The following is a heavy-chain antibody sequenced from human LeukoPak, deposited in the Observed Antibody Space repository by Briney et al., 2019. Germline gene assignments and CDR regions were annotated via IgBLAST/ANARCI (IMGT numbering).Heavy chain of an antibody. J-gene: IGHJ4*02. Sequence: SETLSLTCTVSGGSISNDYWSWIRQPPGKGLEWIGYIYYGGTTDYTPSLKSRVILSLDTSKNQISLKLSSVTAADTAVYYCATSGGWYRFEYWGQGTLVTVSS. CDR3: ATSGGWYRFEY. V-gene: IGHV4-59*08. D-gene: IGHD3-10*01. CDR1: GGSISNDY. CDR2: IYYGGTT.